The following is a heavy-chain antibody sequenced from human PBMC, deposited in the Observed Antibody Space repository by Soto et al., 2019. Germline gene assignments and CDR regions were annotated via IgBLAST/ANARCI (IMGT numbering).Heavy chain of an antibody. D-gene: IGHD6-13*01. Sequence: EVQLLESGGGLVQPGGSLRLSCAASGFTFSSYAMNWVRQAPGKGLEWVSAISRGGDDIYYADFVRGRFTVSRDNSKNTISLQMNSLRADDPAVYYCAKLGWRGEPQVVGLPRTDYWGQGTLVTVSS. CDR2: ISRGGDDI. J-gene: IGHJ4*02. V-gene: IGHV3-23*01. CDR3: AKLGWRGEPQVVGLPRTDY. CDR1: GFTFSSYA.